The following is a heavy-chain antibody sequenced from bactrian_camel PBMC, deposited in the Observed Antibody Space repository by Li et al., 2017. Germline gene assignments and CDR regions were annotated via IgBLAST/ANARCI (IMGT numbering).Heavy chain of an antibody. CDR1: GFTFSTPH. V-gene: IGHV3-2*01. J-gene: IGHJ6*01. CDR3: ATGMNWAEYEYSS. D-gene: IGHD4*01. CDR2: IYSHGNHT. Sequence: QVQLVESGGGLVQPGASLRLSCAASGFTFSTPHIAWVRQVPGKGLEWVCSIYSHGNHTYYEDSVKDRFTISRDNAKNLVYLQMNSLKSEDTALYYCATGMNWAEYEYSSWGQGTQVTVS.